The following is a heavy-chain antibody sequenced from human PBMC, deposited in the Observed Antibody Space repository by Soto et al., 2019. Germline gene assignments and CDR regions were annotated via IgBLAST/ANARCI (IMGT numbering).Heavy chain of an antibody. D-gene: IGHD3-9*01. CDR3: ARSPYTTGYHYGMDA. J-gene: IGHJ6*02. CDR2: ISYDGSNK. CDR1: GFTFSSYA. V-gene: IGHV3-30-3*01. Sequence: GGSLRLSCAASGFTFSSYAMHWVRQAPGKGLEWVAVISYDGSNKYYADSVKGRFTISRDNSKNTLYLQMNSLRADDTAVYYCARSPYTTGYHYGMDAWGQGTTVTVSS.